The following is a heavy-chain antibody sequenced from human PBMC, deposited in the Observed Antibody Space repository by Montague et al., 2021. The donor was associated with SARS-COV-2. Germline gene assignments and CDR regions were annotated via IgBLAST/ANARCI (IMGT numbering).Heavy chain of an antibody. J-gene: IGHJ5*02. CDR2: IRADGTTT. CDR3: VRAFSNSFKWFDP. D-gene: IGHD6-13*01. V-gene: IGHV3-74*01. Sequence: SLRLSCAASGFTFSAYWMHWVRQAPGQGLEWVARIRADGTTTNYADSVKGRFTISRDNAQGTVYLHMTTLTAEDTAVYYCVRAFSNSFKWFDPGGQGTLVTVSS. CDR1: GFTFSAYW.